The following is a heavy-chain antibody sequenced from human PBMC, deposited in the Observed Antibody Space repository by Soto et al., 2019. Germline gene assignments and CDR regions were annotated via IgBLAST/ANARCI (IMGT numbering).Heavy chain of an antibody. J-gene: IGHJ6*02. Sequence: SVKVSCKASGGTFSSYAISWVPQAPGQGLEWRGGIIPIFGTANYAQKFQGRVTITADESTSTAYMELSSLRSEDTAVYYCTRDFRPRITMVRVPLDPYYYYGMEVWGQGTTVTVSS. CDR2: IIPIFGTA. V-gene: IGHV1-69*13. D-gene: IGHD3-10*01. CDR1: GGTFSSYA. CDR3: TRDFRPRITMVRVPLDPYYYYGMEV.